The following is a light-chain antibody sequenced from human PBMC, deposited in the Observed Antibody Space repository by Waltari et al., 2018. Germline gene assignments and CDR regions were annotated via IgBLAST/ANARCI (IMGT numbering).Light chain of an antibody. CDR1: SSDVGGYNF. J-gene: IGLJ2*01. CDR2: DVS. Sequence: QSALTQPASVSGSPGQSITISCSGISSDVGGYNFVSWYQQHPGKAPQLLIFDVSNRPSGVSNRFPGSKSGNTASLTISGLQPEDEADYYCSSYRRSSTYVLLGGGTKLTVL. CDR3: SSYRRSSTYVL. V-gene: IGLV2-14*03.